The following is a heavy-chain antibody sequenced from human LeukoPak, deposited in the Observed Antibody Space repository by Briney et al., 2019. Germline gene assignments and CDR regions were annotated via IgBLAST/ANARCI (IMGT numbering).Heavy chain of an antibody. CDR3: AKGSRDYGSGSYYSY. D-gene: IGHD3-10*01. V-gene: IGHV3-30*02. CDR1: GFTFSSYG. Sequence: GGSLRLSCAASGFTFSSYGMHWVRQAPGKGLEWVAFIRYDGSNKYYADSVKGRFTISRDNSKNTLYLQMNSLRAEDTAVYYCAKGSRDYGSGSYYSYWGQGTLVTVSS. CDR2: IRYDGSNK. J-gene: IGHJ4*02.